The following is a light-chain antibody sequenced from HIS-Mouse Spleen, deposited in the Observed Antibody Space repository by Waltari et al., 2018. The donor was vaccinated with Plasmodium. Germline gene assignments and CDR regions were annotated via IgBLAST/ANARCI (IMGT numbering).Light chain of an antibody. V-gene: IGLV2-23*03. Sequence: QSALTQPASVSGSPGQSITISCTGTSSDVGSYNLVPWYQQHPGNAPKLMIYEGSKRPSGVSNRFSGSRSGNTASLTISGLQAEDEADYYCCSYAGSSTFEVFGGGTKLTVL. CDR3: CSYAGSSTFEV. CDR2: EGS. CDR1: SSDVGSYNL. J-gene: IGLJ2*01.